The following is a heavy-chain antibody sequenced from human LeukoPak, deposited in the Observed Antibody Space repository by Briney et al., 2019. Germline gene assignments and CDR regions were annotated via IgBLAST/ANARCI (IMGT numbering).Heavy chain of an antibody. CDR1: GGSLSSYY. D-gene: IGHD3-3*01. J-gene: IGHJ3*02. V-gene: IGHV4-4*07. CDR2: IYTSGST. CDR3: ARHHYDFWSGYQDAFDI. Sequence: SETLSLTCTVSGGSLSSYYWSWIRQPAGKGLEWIGRIYTSGSTNYNPSLKSRVTISVDTSKNQFSLKLSSVTAADTAVYYCARHHYDFWSGYQDAFDIWGQGTMVTVSS.